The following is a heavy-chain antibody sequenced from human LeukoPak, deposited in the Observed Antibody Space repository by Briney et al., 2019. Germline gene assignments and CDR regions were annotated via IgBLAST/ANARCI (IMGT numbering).Heavy chain of an antibody. V-gene: IGHV1-69*05. CDR3: ARWHYYCYYMDV. CDR2: IIPIFGTA. J-gene: IGHJ6*03. Sequence: SVKVSCKASGGTFSSYAISWVRQAPGQGLEWMGGIIPIFGTANYAQKFQGRVTITTDESTSTAYMELSSLRSEDTAVYYCARWHYYCYYMDVWGKGTTVTVSS. CDR1: GGTFSSYA.